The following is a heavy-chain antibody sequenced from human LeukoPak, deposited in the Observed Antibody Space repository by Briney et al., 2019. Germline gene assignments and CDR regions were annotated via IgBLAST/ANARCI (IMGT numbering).Heavy chain of an antibody. CDR1: GFTFSDYY. J-gene: IGHJ6*02. CDR3: ARGGALGMDV. Sequence: GGSLRLSCAASGFTFSDYYMSWIRQAPGKGLEWVSYISGVASDIYYGDSVKGRFTISRDNAKNSVYLQMNSLRAEDTAVYYCARGGALGMDVWGQGTTVTVSS. CDR2: ISGVASDI. D-gene: IGHD1-26*01. V-gene: IGHV3-11*01.